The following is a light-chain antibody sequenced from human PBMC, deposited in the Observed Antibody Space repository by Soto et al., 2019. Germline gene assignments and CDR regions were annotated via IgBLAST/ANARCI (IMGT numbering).Light chain of an antibody. CDR1: SSDVGGYNY. Sequence: SALTQPASETGSLGQAIAISRTGTSSDVGGYNYVSWYQQHPGKAPKLMIHEVSNRPSGISDRFSGSKSGNTASLTISGLQADDEADYYCSSHTSYSTRVFGTGTKVTVL. J-gene: IGLJ1*01. V-gene: IGLV2-14*01. CDR2: EVS. CDR3: SSHTSYSTRV.